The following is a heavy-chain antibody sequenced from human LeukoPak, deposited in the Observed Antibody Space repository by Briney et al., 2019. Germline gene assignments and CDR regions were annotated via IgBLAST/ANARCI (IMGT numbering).Heavy chain of an antibody. J-gene: IGHJ4*02. CDR3: ARGSIVGATFDYFDY. CDR1: GYTFTGYY. CDR2: INPNSGGT. D-gene: IGHD1-26*01. V-gene: IGHV1-2*02. Sequence: ASVTVSCKASGYTFTGYYMHWVRRAPGQGLEWMGWINPNSGGTNYAQKFQGRVTMTRDTSISTAYMDLSRLRSDDTAVYYCARGSIVGATFDYFDYWGQGTLVTVSS.